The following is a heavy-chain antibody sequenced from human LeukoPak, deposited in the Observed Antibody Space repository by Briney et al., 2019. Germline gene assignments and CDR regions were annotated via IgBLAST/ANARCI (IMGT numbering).Heavy chain of an antibody. CDR3: ARAKYRPAAGTPGLKY. J-gene: IGHJ4*02. D-gene: IGHD6-13*01. Sequence: PGGSLRLSCVASGLTFSAYYMHWVRQAPGKGLEWVAVISYDGGNKFYADSMKGRFTISRDNSKNTLYLQLDSLRTEDTAVYYCARAKYRPAAGTPGLKYWGQGTLVTVSS. V-gene: IGHV3-30*03. CDR2: ISYDGGNK. CDR1: GLTFSAYY.